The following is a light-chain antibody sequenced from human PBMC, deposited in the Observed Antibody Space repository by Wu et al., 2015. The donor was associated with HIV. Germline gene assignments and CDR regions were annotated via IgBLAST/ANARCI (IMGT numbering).Light chain of an antibody. CDR2: GAS. V-gene: IGKV3-20*01. CDR1: QSVSSSY. CDR3: QQYVSSPT. J-gene: IGKJ5*01. Sequence: EIVVTQSPGTLSLSPGERATLSCRASQSVSSSYLAWYQQKPGQAPRLLIYGASSRATGIPDRFSGSGSGTDFTLTISRLEPEDFAVYYCQQYVSSPTFGQGTRLEIK.